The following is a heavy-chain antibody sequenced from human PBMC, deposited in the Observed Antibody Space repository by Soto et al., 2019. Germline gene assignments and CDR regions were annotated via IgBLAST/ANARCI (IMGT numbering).Heavy chain of an antibody. V-gene: IGHV1-8*01. J-gene: IGHJ3*01. CDR3: ARGGSVVGLLEP. D-gene: IGHD1-26*01. Sequence: ASVKVSCKASGYTFTSYDINWVRQATGQGLEWMGWMNPNSGNTGYAQEFQGRVTMTRNTSISTAYMELSSLRSEDTAVYYCARGGSVVGLLEPWGQGTMVTVSS. CDR2: MNPNSGNT. CDR1: GYTFTSYD.